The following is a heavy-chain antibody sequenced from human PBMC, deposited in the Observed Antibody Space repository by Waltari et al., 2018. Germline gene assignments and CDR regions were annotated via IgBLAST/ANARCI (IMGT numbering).Heavy chain of an antibody. CDR2: INPNSGDT. CDR3: GRRENDY. Sequence: QVQLVQSGAEVKKPGASVKVSCKASGYTFTGYYMHWVRQAPGQGLEWMECINPNSGDTTYAQKFQGRVTMTSDTSISTAYMELSSLGSDDTAVYYCGRRENDYWGQGTLVIVSS. J-gene: IGHJ4*02. D-gene: IGHD1-26*01. V-gene: IGHV1-2*02. CDR1: GYTFTGYY.